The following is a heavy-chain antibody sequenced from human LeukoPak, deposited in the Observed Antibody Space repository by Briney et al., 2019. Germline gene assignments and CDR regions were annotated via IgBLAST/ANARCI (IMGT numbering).Heavy chain of an antibody. CDR1: GFTFSSYG. J-gene: IGHJ4*02. V-gene: IGHV3-33*01. CDR2: IWYDGSNK. CDR3: AREYYDSSGYYDY. Sequence: GGSLRLSCAASGFTFSSYGMHWVRQAPGKGLEWVAVIWYDGSNKYYADSVKGRFTISRDNSKNTLYLQMNSLRAEDTAAYYCAREYYDSSGYYDYWGQGTLVTVSS. D-gene: IGHD3-22*01.